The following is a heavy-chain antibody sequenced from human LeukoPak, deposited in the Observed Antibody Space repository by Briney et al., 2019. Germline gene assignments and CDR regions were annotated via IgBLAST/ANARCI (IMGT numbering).Heavy chain of an antibody. Sequence: PETLSLTCAVHGGSFSGNYWSWVRPPPGKGLGWVGEINHSGSTNYNPSLKSRVTISVDTSKNQFSLKLSSVTAADTAVYYCARGTMTTVTYYFDYWGQGTLVTVSS. D-gene: IGHD4-17*01. CDR2: INHSGST. J-gene: IGHJ4*02. V-gene: IGHV4-34*01. CDR3: ARGTMTTVTYYFDY. CDR1: GGSFSGNY.